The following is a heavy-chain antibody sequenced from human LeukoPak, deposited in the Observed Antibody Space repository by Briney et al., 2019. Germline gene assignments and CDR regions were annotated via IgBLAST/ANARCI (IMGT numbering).Heavy chain of an antibody. Sequence: SQTLSLTCTVSGGSISSGDYYWSWIRQPPGKGLEWIGYIYYSGSTYYNPSLKSRVTISVDTSKNQFSLKLSSVTAADTAVYYCARVDYYDSSGYPKLTFDYWGQGTLVTVSS. D-gene: IGHD3-22*01. CDR1: GGSISSGDYY. V-gene: IGHV4-30-4*01. CDR3: ARVDYYDSSGYPKLTFDY. CDR2: IYYSGST. J-gene: IGHJ4*02.